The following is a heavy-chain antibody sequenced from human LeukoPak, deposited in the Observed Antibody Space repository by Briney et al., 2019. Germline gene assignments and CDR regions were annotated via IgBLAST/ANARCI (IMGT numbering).Heavy chain of an antibody. CDR1: GFTFSSYA. CDR2: ISYDGSNK. Sequence: GGSLRLSCAASGFTFSSYAMHWVRQAPGKGLEWVAVISYDGSNKYYADSVKGRFTISRDNSKNTLYLQMNSLRAEDTAVYYCARGRGVHPTGSGGRIRCYYYMDVWGKGTTVTVSS. V-gene: IGHV3-30*04. D-gene: IGHD1-14*01. J-gene: IGHJ6*03. CDR3: ARGRGVHPTGSGGRIRCYYYMDV.